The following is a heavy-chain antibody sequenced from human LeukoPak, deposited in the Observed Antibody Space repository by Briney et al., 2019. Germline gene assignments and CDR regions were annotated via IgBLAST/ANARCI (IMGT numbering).Heavy chain of an antibody. CDR3: ASDLTYYDSSVDY. V-gene: IGHV3-53*01. D-gene: IGHD3-22*01. CDR1: GFTVSSNY. CDR2: IYTGGST. J-gene: IGHJ4*02. Sequence: PGGSLRLSCAASGFTVSSNYMNWVRQAPGKGLEWVSVIYTGGSTYFADSVKGRFTISRDNSKNTLYLQTNSLRAEDTAVYYCASDLTYYDSSVDYWGQGTLVTVSS.